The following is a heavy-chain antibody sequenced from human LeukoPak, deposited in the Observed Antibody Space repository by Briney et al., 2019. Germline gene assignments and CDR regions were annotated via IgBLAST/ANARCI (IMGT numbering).Heavy chain of an antibody. Sequence: GGSLRLSCAASGFTFSSYSMNWVRQAPGKGLEWVSSISSSSSYIYYADSVKGRFTISRDNAKNSLYPQMNSLRAEDTAVYYCARDSGVNWFDPWGQGTLVTVSS. CDR2: ISSSSSYI. J-gene: IGHJ5*02. CDR1: GFTFSSYS. V-gene: IGHV3-21*01. D-gene: IGHD3-3*01. CDR3: ARDSGVNWFDP.